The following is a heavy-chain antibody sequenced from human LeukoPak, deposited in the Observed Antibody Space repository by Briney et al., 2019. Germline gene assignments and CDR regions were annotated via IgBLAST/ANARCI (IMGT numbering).Heavy chain of an antibody. V-gene: IGHV4-61*02. D-gene: IGHD3-10*01. CDR3: ASYKGKDAFDI. CDR2: IYTSGST. CDR1: GGSISSGNYY. J-gene: IGHJ3*02. Sequence: SETLSLTCTVSGGSISSGNYYWSWIRQPAGKGLEWIGRIYTSGSTNYNPSLKSRVTISVDTSKNQFSLKLSSVTAADTAVYYCASYKGKDAFDIWGQGTMVTVSS.